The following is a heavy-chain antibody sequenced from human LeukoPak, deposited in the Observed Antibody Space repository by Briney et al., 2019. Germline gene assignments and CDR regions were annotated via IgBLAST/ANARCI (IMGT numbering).Heavy chain of an antibody. Sequence: PGGSLRLSCAASGFTFSSYGMHWVRQAPGKGLEWVPVIWYDGSNKYYADSVKGRFTISRDNSKNTLYLQMNSLRAVDTAVYYCAADTTADYWGQGTLVTVSS. CDR1: GFTFSSYG. D-gene: IGHD1-26*01. J-gene: IGHJ4*02. CDR2: IWYDGSNK. V-gene: IGHV3-33*01. CDR3: AADTTADY.